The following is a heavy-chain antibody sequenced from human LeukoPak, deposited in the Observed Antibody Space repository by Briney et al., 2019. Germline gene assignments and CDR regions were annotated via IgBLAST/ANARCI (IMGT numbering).Heavy chain of an antibody. CDR3: ARDSSGWQGDY. V-gene: IGHV4-34*01. D-gene: IGHD6-19*01. CDR1: GGSISSYY. CDR2: INHSGST. Sequence: SETLSLTCTVSGGSISSYYWSWIRQPPGKGLEWIGEINHSGSTNYNPSLKSRVTISVDTSKNQFSLKLSSVTAADTAVYYCARDSSGWQGDYWGQGTLVTVSS. J-gene: IGHJ4*02.